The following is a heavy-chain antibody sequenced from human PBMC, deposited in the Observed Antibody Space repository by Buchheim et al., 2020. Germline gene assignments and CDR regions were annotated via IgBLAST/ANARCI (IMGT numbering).Heavy chain of an antibody. CDR3: ALRSMMTPVH. J-gene: IGHJ1*01. CDR2: LYYTGST. Sequence: QLQLQESGPGLVKPSETLSLTCTISGGSFSGDTSYWLWVRQPPGKGLEWVGSLYYTGSTYYNASLASRVTVSADTSKTQFYLRMTSVTAADTAIYYCALRSMMTPVHWGHG. V-gene: IGHV4-39*01. D-gene: IGHD3-16*01. CDR1: GGSFSGDTSY.